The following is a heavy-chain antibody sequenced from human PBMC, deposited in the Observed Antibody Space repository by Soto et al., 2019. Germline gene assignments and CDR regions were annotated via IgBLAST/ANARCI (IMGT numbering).Heavy chain of an antibody. CDR2: ISSNSSYR. CDR3: ARYDSSGYYWPYYYYGMDV. V-gene: IGHV3-21*01. Sequence: EVQLVESGGGLVKPGGSLRLSCAASGFSFSSYSMNWVRQAPGKGLEWVSSISSNSSYRYYADSVKGRFTISRDNAQNSLYLQMNSLRAEDTAVYYCARYDSSGYYWPYYYYGMDVWGQGTTVTVSS. J-gene: IGHJ6*02. D-gene: IGHD3-22*01. CDR1: GFSFSSYS.